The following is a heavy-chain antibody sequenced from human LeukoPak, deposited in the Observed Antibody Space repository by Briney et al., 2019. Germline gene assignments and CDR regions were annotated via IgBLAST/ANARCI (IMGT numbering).Heavy chain of an antibody. V-gene: IGHV1-69*04. CDR1: GGTFSSYA. Sequence: ASVKVSCKASGGTFSSYAISWVRQAPGQGLEWMGRIIPILGIANYAQKFQGRVTITADKSTSTAYMELSSLRSEDTAVYYCARDSDYGSGTIWGQGTLVTGSS. J-gene: IGHJ4*02. CDR3: ARDSDYGSGTI. D-gene: IGHD3-10*01. CDR2: IIPILGIA.